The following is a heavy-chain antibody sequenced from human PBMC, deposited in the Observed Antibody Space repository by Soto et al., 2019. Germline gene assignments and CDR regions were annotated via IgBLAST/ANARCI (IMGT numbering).Heavy chain of an antibody. Sequence: QVQLQESGPGLVKPSDTLSLTCAVSGYSISSSNWWGWIRQPPGKGLEWMGYIYYSGSTYYNPSLKSRVTMSVDTSKNQFSLKLSSVTAVDTAVYYCAAGGIVGATTADYWGQGTLVTVSS. J-gene: IGHJ4*02. D-gene: IGHD1-26*01. CDR3: AAGGIVGATTADY. CDR1: GYSISSSNW. CDR2: IYYSGST. V-gene: IGHV4-28*01.